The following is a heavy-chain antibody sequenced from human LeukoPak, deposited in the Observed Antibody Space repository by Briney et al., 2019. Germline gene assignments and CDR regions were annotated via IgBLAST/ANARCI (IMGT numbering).Heavy chain of an antibody. CDR3: AKAHCSPTSCSRIDY. Sequence: GGSLRLSCAASGFTFSTCAMGCVRQAPGKGLGWVSAISGSGGSTFYADSVKGRFTISRDNSKNTVYLQMSGLRAEDTALYYCAKAHCSPTSCSRIDYWGQGTLVTVSS. D-gene: IGHD2-2*01. CDR1: GFTFSTCA. J-gene: IGHJ4*02. CDR2: ISGSGGST. V-gene: IGHV3-23*01.